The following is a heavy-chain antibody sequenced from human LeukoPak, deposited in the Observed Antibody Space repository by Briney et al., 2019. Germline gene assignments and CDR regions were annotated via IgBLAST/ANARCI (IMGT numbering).Heavy chain of an antibody. CDR2: IWYDGTDK. J-gene: IGHJ4*02. Sequence: SGGSLRLSCAASGFTFSTYGMHWVRQAPGKGLEWVAVIWYDGTDKYYSDSVKARFTISRDNSKNTLYLQMNSLRAEDTAVYYCARAVGPFDYWGQGTLVTVSS. D-gene: IGHD2-15*01. V-gene: IGHV3-33*01. CDR3: ARAVGPFDY. CDR1: GFTFSTYG.